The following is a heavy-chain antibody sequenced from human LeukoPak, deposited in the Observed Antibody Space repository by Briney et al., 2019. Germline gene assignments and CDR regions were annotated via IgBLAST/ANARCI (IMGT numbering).Heavy chain of an antibody. D-gene: IGHD3-22*01. Sequence: SETLSLTCTVSGGSISSSSYYWGWIRQPPGKGLEWIGSIYYSGSTYYNPSLKSRVTISVDTSKNQFSLKLSSVTAADTAVYYCARLDRDCYDSSGYYCRFDYWGQGTLVTVSS. J-gene: IGHJ4*02. CDR1: GGSISSSSYY. CDR3: ARLDRDCYDSSGYYCRFDY. CDR2: IYYSGST. V-gene: IGHV4-39*01.